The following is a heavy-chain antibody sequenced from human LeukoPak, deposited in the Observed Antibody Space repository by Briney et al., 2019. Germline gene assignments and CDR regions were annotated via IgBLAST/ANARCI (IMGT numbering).Heavy chain of an antibody. J-gene: IGHJ4*02. D-gene: IGHD5-18*01. CDR3: ANEGDTAMDY. Sequence: SETLSLTCTVSGGSISSSSYYWGWIRQPPGKGLEWIGSIYYSGSTYYNSSLKSRVTISVDTSKNQFSLELSAVTAADTPVYYCANEGDTAMDYWGQGTLVTVSS. CDR2: IYYSGST. V-gene: IGHV4-39*01. CDR1: GGSISSSSYY.